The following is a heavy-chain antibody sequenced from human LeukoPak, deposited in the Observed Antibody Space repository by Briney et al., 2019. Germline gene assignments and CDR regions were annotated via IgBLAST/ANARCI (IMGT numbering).Heavy chain of an antibody. V-gene: IGHV1-3*02. J-gene: IGHJ6*03. D-gene: IGHD6-19*01. Sequence: ASVKVSCKASGYTFTSYAMHWVRQAPGQRLEWMGWSNAGNGNTKYSQEFQGRVTITRDTSASTAYMELSSLRSEDTAVYYCARGRSSGWYKSVYYYYYMDVWGKGTTVTVSS. CDR3: ARGRSSGWYKSVYYYYYMDV. CDR2: SNAGNGNT. CDR1: GYTFTSYA.